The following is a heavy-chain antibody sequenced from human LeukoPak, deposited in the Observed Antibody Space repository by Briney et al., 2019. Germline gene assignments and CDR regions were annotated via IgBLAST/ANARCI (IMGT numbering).Heavy chain of an antibody. CDR3: ARGGGWGWFDP. CDR1: GYTFTSYG. D-gene: IGHD6-19*01. J-gene: IGHJ5*02. V-gene: IGHV1-3*01. CDR2: INAGNGNT. Sequence: ASVKVSCKASGYTFTSYGISWVRQAPGQRLEWMGWINAGNGNTKYSQKFQGRVTITRDTSASTAYMELSSLRSEDTAVYYCARGGGWGWFDPWGQGTLVTVSS.